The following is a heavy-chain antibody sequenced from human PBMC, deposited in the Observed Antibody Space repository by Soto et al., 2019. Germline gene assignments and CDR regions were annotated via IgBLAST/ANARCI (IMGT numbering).Heavy chain of an antibody. V-gene: IGHV3-23*01. CDR2: ISGSGRGT. CDR1: GFTFSSFA. J-gene: IGHJ3*01. CDR3: AKGRRHCDSTSCYSLSAFDR. D-gene: IGHD2-2*02. Sequence: EVQLLESGGGLVQPGGSLRLSCAASGFTFSSFAMTWVRQAPGKELQWVSSISGSGRGTYCADSVKGRCTISRDNSKNPLDLQMQGLRTEDTAVYYCAKGRRHCDSTSCYSLSAFDRWGQGKMVTVSS.